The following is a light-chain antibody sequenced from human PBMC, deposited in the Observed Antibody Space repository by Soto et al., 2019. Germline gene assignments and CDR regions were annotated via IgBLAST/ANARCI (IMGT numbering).Light chain of an antibody. CDR2: GAS. CDR1: QSVSSSY. CDR3: QQYGSSPTWT. Sequence: EIVMTQSPVTLSVSPGERATVSCRSSQSVSSSYLAWYQQKPGQAPRLLIYGASSRATGIPDRFSGSGSGTDFTLTISRLEPEDFAVYYCQQYGSSPTWTFGQGTKVDIK. J-gene: IGKJ1*01. V-gene: IGKV3-20*01.